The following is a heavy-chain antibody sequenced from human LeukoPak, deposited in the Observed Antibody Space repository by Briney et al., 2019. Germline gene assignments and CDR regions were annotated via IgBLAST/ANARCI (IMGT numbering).Heavy chain of an antibody. J-gene: IGHJ4*02. CDR2: ISGSGGST. D-gene: IGHD5-12*01. V-gene: IGHV3-23*01. CDR1: GFTFSSYG. Sequence: GGALRLSCAASGFTFSSYGMSWVRQAPGKGLEWVSAISGSGGSTYYADSVKGRFTISRDNSKNTLYLQMNSLRAEDTAVYYCAKPGWVRSVDYWGQGTLVTVSS. CDR3: AKPGWVRSVDY.